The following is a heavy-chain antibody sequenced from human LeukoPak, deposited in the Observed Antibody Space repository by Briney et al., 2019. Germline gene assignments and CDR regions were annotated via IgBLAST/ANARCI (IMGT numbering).Heavy chain of an antibody. CDR3: ATVMVRGVIKNYGMDV. Sequence: IPGGSLRLSCAASGFTFSDYYMSWIRQAPGKGLEWVSHISSSSSYTNYADSVKGRFTISRDNAKNSLYLQMNSLRAEDTAVYYCATVMVRGVIKNYGMDVWGQGTTVTVSS. D-gene: IGHD3-10*01. V-gene: IGHV3-11*06. J-gene: IGHJ6*02. CDR1: GFTFSDYY. CDR2: ISSSSSYT.